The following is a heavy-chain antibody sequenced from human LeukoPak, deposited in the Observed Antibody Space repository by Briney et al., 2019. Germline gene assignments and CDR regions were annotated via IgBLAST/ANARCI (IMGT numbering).Heavy chain of an antibody. V-gene: IGHV1-2*02. Sequence: ASVKVSCKASGYTFTGYYMHWVRQAPGQGLEWMGWINPNSGGTNYAQKFQGRVTMTRDTSISTAYMELSSLRSEDTAVYYCARDSHRIYSYGLFDYWGQGTLVTVSS. J-gene: IGHJ4*02. D-gene: IGHD5-18*01. CDR2: INPNSGGT. CDR1: GYTFTGYY. CDR3: ARDSHRIYSYGLFDY.